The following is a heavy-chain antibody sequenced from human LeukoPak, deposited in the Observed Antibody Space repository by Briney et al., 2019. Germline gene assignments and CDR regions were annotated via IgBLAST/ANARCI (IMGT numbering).Heavy chain of an antibody. Sequence: SETLSLTCAVYGGSFSGYYWSWIRQPPGKGLEWIGEINHSGSTNYNPSLKSRVTISVDTSKNQFSLKLSSVTAADTAVYYCARPAIVPAARGRAFDIWGQGTMVTVSS. CDR3: ARPAIVPAARGRAFDI. V-gene: IGHV4-34*01. D-gene: IGHD2-2*01. CDR1: GGSFSGYY. CDR2: INHSGST. J-gene: IGHJ3*02.